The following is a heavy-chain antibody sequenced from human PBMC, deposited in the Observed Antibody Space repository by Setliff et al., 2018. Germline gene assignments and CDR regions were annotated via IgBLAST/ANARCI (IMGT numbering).Heavy chain of an antibody. J-gene: IGHJ3*02. V-gene: IGHV4-38-2*01. Sequence: SETLSLTCAVSGFSISSGYYWGWIRQPPGKGLEWIVNIHHSGKAYYSPSLKSRVIVSVDTSKNQSSLKLSSVTAADTAVYYCARLPGYCNGGNCYGYYTFDIWGQGTMVTVSS. D-gene: IGHD2-15*01. CDR3: ARLPGYCNGGNCYGYYTFDI. CDR1: GFSISSGYY. CDR2: IHHSGKA.